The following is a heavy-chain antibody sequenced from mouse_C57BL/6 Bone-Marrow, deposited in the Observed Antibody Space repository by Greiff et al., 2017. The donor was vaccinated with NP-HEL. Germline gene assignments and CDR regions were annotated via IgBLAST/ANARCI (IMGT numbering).Heavy chain of an antibody. D-gene: IGHD4-1*01. CDR3: ARLGAY. V-gene: IGHV1-72*01. CDR1: GYTFTSYW. CDR2: IDPNSGGT. J-gene: IGHJ3*01. Sequence: QVQLQQPGAELVKPGASVKLSCKASGYTFTSYWMHWVKQRPGRGLEWIGRIDPNSGGTKYNEKFKSKATLTVDKPTSTAYVQLSSLTSEESAVYCCARLGAYWGQGTLVTVSA.